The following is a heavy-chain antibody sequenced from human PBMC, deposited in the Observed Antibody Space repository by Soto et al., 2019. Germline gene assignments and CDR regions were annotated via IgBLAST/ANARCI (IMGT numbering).Heavy chain of an antibody. J-gene: IGHJ6*02. CDR3: ARDRPGVPGDYYSYYGLDF. CDR2: ISSSSSTI. Sequence: EVQLVEPGGGLVQPAGSLRLSCAASGFTFSSYSMNWVRQAPGKGLEWVSYISSSSSTIYYEDTVKGRFPISRDKGKNALAPQMTSLIAEAKAVYYCARDRPGVPGDYYSYYGLDFWGRWTTVTVSS. V-gene: IGHV3-48*01. D-gene: IGHD3-10*01. CDR1: GFTFSSYS.